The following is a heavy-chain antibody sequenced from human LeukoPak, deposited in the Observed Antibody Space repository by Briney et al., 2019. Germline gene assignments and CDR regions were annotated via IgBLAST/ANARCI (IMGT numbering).Heavy chain of an antibody. V-gene: IGHV4-59*01. CDR3: ARGGHYYEGAFDI. CDR1: GGSISSYY. Sequence: SETLSLTCTVSGGSISSYYWSWIRQPPGKGLEWIGYIYYGGSTNYNPSLKSRVTISVDTSKNQFSLKLSSVTAADTAVYYCARGGHYYEGAFDIWGQGTMVTVSS. D-gene: IGHD3-22*01. CDR2: IYYGGST. J-gene: IGHJ3*02.